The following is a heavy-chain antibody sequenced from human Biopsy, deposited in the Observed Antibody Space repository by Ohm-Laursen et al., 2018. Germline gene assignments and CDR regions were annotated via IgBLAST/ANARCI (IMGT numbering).Heavy chain of an antibody. CDR2: ISYTGGI. CDR1: GGSISGYH. D-gene: IGHD2-2*01. Sequence: SQTLSLTCTVSGGSISGYHWSWIRKSPGKGLEWLAYISYTGGITSNPSLNRRATMSLDTSKNQFFLRLIYVIAADTAVYYCARMPHFDYWGQGILVTVSS. V-gene: IGHV4-59*01. CDR3: ARMPHFDY. J-gene: IGHJ4*02.